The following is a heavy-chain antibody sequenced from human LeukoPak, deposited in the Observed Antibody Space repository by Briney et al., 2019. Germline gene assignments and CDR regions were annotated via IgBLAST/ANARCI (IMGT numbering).Heavy chain of an antibody. CDR2: IYPGDSDT. Sequence: GESLKISCKGSGYSFTSYWSGWVRQMPGKGLEWMGIIYPGDSDTRYSPSFQCQVSTEAAKSIITAYLQWSSVKASDTSMYYCARKSRDYFDYWGQGTLVTVSS. CDR3: ARKSRDYFDY. J-gene: IGHJ4*02. V-gene: IGHV5-51*01. CDR1: GYSFTSYW.